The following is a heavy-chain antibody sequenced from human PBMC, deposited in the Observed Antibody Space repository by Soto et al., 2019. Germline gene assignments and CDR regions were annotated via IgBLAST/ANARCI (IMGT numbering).Heavy chain of an antibody. CDR2: INPSSGGT. V-gene: IGHV1-2*04. J-gene: IGHJ6*02. CDR1: GYTFTTYY. CDR3: ARDRWATAVIGTTDTMDV. Sequence: ASVKVSCKXSGYTFTTYYIHWVRQAPGRGLEWMGWINPSSGGTNYAQRFQGWVTMTRDTSISTAYMELNRLKSDDTAVYYCARDRWATAVIGTTDTMDVWGQGTTVTVS. D-gene: IGHD1-20*01.